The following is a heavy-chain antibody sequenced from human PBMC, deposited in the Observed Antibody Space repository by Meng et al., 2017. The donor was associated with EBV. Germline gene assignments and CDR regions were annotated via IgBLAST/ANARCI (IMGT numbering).Heavy chain of an antibody. D-gene: IGHD1-26*01. CDR1: EFPFTSAW. J-gene: IGHJ4*02. CDR2: IRSQVDGRTA. CDR3: TTDEGGSRF. V-gene: IGHV3-15*01. Sequence: EVQLGGSGGSLATPGDSLNPSSAASEFPFTSAWMNWVRQAPGKGLEWVGRIRSQVDGRTADYSAPVKGRFTISRDDSKHTLYLQMNSLKIEDSAVYYCTTDEGGSRFWGQGTLVTVSS.